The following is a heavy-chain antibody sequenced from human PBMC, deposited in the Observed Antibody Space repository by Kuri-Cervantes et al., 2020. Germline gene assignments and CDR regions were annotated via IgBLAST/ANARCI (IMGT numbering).Heavy chain of an antibody. CDR2: IIAIFGTA. CDR3: ARDLAVAGTIWFDP. CDR1: GGTFSSYS. V-gene: IGHV1-69*13. J-gene: IGHJ5*02. Sequence: SVKVSCKASGGTFSSYSNSWVRQAPGQGLEWMGGIIAIFGTANYAQKFQGRVTITPDESTSTAYMQLSSLRSEDTAVDYCARDLAVAGTIWFDPWGQGTLVTVSS. D-gene: IGHD6-19*01.